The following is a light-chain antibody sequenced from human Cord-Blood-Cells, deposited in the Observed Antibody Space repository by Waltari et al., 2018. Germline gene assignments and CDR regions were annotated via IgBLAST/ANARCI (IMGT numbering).Light chain of an antibody. CDR2: DVS. CDR1: SSDVGGYNY. J-gene: IGLJ3*02. CDR3: SSYSSSSTWV. V-gene: IGLV2-14*01. Sequence: QSALTQPASVSGSPGQSITISCTGTSSDVGGYNYVSWYQQHPGKAPKLMIYDVSNRPSGVSNSFSGSKSGNTASLIISGLQAEDEADYYCSSYSSSSTWVFGGGTKLTVL.